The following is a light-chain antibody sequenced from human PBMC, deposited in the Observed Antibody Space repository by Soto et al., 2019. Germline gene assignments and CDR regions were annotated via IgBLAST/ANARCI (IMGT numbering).Light chain of an antibody. CDR2: GVN. V-gene: IGLV2-14*01. J-gene: IGLJ1*01. CDR1: SSDIGAYDY. Sequence: QSALTQPASLSGSPGQWITISCTGTSSDIGAYDYVSWFQQHPGKAPKLIISGVNNRPSGVSNRFSGSKSGHTAYLNICGLQVEDEAEYFCSSFTTTRTHVFGNGTKVPS. CDR3: SSFTTTRTHV.